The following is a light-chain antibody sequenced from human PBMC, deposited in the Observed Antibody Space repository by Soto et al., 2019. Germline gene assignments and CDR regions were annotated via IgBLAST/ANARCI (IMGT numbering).Light chain of an antibody. CDR1: QSISGW. V-gene: IGKV1-5*03. CDR3: QQYNSYSPT. J-gene: IGKJ1*01. Sequence: DIXXTQSPSTLSASVGDRVTITCRASQSISGWLAWYQQKAGKAPKLLIYKASTLESGVPSRFSGSGSETEFTLTISGLQPGDSATYYCQQYNSYSPTFGQGTKVEVK. CDR2: KAS.